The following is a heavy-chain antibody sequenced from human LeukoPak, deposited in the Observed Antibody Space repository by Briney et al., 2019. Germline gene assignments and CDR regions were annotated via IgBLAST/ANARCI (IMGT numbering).Heavy chain of an antibody. CDR1: GFTFSNYA. J-gene: IGHJ4*02. D-gene: IGHD1-26*01. CDR2: IASGGAAS. CDR3: AKSQYGGSFYFDN. Sequence: GGSLRLSCAASGFTFSNYAMSWVRQAPGKGLERVAGIASGGAASFHADSVKGRFTISRDDSTSTLYLQMNSLRADDTAIYYCAKSQYGGSFYFDNWGQGTLVTVSS. V-gene: IGHV3-23*01.